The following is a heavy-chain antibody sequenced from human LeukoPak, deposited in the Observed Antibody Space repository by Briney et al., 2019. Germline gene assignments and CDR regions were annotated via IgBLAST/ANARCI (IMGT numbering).Heavy chain of an antibody. J-gene: IGHJ4*02. D-gene: IGHD2-15*01. Sequence: SETLSLTCTVSGGSISSYFWSWIRQPPGKGLEWIGFISYRGNTNYNPSLKSRVTLSVDESKNQFSLKLSSVTAADTAWYYWARLAADSNDYWGQGTLVAVSS. CDR2: ISYRGNT. CDR3: ARLAADSNDY. CDR1: GGSISSYF. V-gene: IGHV4-59*08.